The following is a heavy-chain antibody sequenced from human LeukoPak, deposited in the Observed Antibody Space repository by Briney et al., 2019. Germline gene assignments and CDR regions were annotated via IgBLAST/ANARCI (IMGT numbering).Heavy chain of an antibody. CDR1: GHALLTTS. CDR3: ATDLPSGYDDVYFDF. V-gene: IGHV1-24*01. D-gene: IGHD5-12*01. CDR2: FGPHEGAT. J-gene: IGHJ4*02. Sequence: ASVKISCKLCGHALLTTSVHWVRQAPGKGRAWLGGFGPHEGATIYAQKLLHSTTMTEDTDTHSTYMELSRMTSYDTAVYFCATDLPSGYDDVYFDFWGQGTLVTVSS.